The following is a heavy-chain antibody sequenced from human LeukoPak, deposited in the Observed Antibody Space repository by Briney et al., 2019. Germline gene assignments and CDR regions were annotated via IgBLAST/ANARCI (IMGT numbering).Heavy chain of an antibody. CDR3: ARDQADTAMVRSYFDY. J-gene: IGHJ4*02. D-gene: IGHD5-18*01. Sequence: GGSLRLSCAASGFTFSSYSMNWVRQAPGKGLEWVSSISSSSSYIYYADSVKGRFTISRDNAKNSLYLQMNSLRAEDTAVYYCARDQADTAMVRSYFDYWGQGTLVTVSS. CDR1: GFTFSSYS. V-gene: IGHV3-21*01. CDR2: ISSSSSYI.